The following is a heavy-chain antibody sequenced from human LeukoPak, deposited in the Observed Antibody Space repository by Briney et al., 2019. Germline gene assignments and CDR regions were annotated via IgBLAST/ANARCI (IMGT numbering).Heavy chain of an antibody. J-gene: IGHJ4*02. CDR3: ASVSYGYSCPDY. V-gene: IGHV1-46*01. D-gene: IGHD5-18*01. CDR2: INPSGGST. CDR1: GYTFTSYY. Sequence: ASVKVSCKASGYTFTSYYMHWVRQAPRQGLEWMGIINPSGGSTSYAQKFQGRVTMTRDTSTSTVYMELSSLRSEDTAVYYCASVSYGYSCPDYWGQGTLVTVSS.